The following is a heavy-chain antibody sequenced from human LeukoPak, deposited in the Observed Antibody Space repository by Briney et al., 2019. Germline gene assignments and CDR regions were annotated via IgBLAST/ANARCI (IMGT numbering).Heavy chain of an antibody. CDR2: IYYSGST. Sequence: PSETLSLTCAVYGGSFSGYYWSWIRQPPGKGLEWIGYIYYSGSTYYNPSLKSRVTISVDTSKNQFSLKLSSVTAADTAVYYCARGVPPSPTYNWFDPWGQGTLVTVSS. D-gene: IGHD1-1*01. CDR1: GGSFSGYY. V-gene: IGHV4-34*09. CDR3: ARGVPPSPTYNWFDP. J-gene: IGHJ5*02.